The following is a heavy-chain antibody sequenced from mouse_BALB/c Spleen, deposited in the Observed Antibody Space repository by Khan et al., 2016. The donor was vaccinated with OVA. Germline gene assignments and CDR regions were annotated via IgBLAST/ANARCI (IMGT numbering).Heavy chain of an antibody. CDR1: GYIFTSYY. CDR3: TRKDYYGSSHRYFDV. J-gene: IGHJ1*01. V-gene: IGHV1S81*02. D-gene: IGHD1-1*01. CDR2: INPSNGGT. Sequence: QVQLKESGAELVKPGASVQLSCKASGYIFTSYYMYWVKQRPGQGLEWIGEINPSNGGTNFNEKFKSKATLTVDKLSSTAYMQLSSLTSEDSAVYYCTRKDYYGSSHRYFDVWGAGTTVTVSS.